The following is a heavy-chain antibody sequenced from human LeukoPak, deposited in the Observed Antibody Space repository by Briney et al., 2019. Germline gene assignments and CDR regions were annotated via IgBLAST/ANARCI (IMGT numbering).Heavy chain of an antibody. D-gene: IGHD1-26*01. CDR1: GGSFSGYY. V-gene: IGHV4-34*01. J-gene: IGHJ6*03. CDR2: INHSGST. CDR3: ATLRGSYLYYYYMDV. Sequence: SETLSLTCAVYGGSFSGYYWRWIRQPPGKGLEWIGEINHSGSTNYNPSLKSRVTISVDTSKNQFSLMLSSVTAADTAVYYCATLRGSYLYYYYMDVWGKGTTVTVSS.